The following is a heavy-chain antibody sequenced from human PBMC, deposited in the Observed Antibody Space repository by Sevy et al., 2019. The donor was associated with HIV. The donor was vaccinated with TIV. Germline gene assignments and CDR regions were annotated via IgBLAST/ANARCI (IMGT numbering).Heavy chain of an antibody. D-gene: IGHD3-10*01. J-gene: IGHJ5*02. Sequence: GGSLRLSCAASGLTFSDYYMSWIRQAPGKGLEWISYSSGSGKTIHYADSVKGRFTISRDNAKNLLYLAMNNLGAEDTAIYYCARHLYGSGTLRGLNWFDPWGQGTLVTVSS. CDR3: ARHLYGSGTLRGLNWFDP. CDR2: SSGSGKTI. CDR1: GLTFSDYY. V-gene: IGHV3-11*01.